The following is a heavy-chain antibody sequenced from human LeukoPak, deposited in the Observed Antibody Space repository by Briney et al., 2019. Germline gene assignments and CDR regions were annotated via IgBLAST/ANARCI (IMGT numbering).Heavy chain of an antibody. D-gene: IGHD3-22*01. CDR1: GGSFSGYY. V-gene: IGHV4-34*01. CDR2: INHSGST. Sequence: SETLSLTCAVYGGSFSGYYWSWIRQPPGKGLEWIGEINHSGSTNYNPSLKSRVTISVDTSKNQFSLKLSSVTAADTAVYYCARGAHYYDGSGYGLDYWGQGTLVTVSS. J-gene: IGHJ4*02. CDR3: ARGAHYYDGSGYGLDY.